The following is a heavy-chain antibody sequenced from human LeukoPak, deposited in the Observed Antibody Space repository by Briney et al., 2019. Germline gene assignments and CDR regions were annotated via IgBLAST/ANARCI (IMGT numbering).Heavy chain of an antibody. CDR1: GYSFTSYW. CDR3: ASVPAAHSEVWFDP. CDR2: IYPGDSDT. Sequence: GESLKISYKGSGYSFTSYWIGWVRQMPGKDLEKMGIIYPGDSDTRYSPSLQPHVTIPSDKSLSTAYLQWSSLKASDTAMYYCASVPAAHSEVWFDPWGRGTLVTVSS. D-gene: IGHD2-2*01. J-gene: IGHJ5*02. V-gene: IGHV5-51*01.